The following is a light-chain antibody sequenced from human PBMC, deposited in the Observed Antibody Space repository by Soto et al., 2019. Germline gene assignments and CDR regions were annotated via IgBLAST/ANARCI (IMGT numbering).Light chain of an antibody. Sequence: EIAMTQSPATLSVSPGERATLSCRASQSISTELAWYQQIPGQPPRLLIYSASTRATGVPARFPGSGSGSGFPLPIRGPPAEDFRNYYCQPGHNWPLTFCQGNRVEI. J-gene: IGKJ2*01. CDR1: QSISTE. CDR3: QPGHNWPLT. CDR2: SAS. V-gene: IGKV3-15*01.